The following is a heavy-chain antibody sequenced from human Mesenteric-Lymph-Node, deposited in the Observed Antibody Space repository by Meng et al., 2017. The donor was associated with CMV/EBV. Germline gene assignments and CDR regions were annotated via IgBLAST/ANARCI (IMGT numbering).Heavy chain of an antibody. CDR3: AKDTEYSSSSGIDY. V-gene: IGHV3-30*02. J-gene: IGHJ4*02. CDR2: IRYDGSNK. CDR1: GFTFSSYG. D-gene: IGHD6-6*01. Sequence: GESLKISCAASGFTFSSYGMHWVRQAPGKGLEWVAFIRYDGSNKYYADSVKGRFTISRDNSKNTLYLQMNSLRAEDTAVYYCAKDTEYSSSSGIDYWGQGTLVTVSS.